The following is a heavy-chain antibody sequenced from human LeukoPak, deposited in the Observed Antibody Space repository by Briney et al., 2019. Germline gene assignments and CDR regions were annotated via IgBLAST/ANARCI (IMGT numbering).Heavy chain of an antibody. CDR2: ISYDGSNK. J-gene: IGHJ4*02. CDR3: AKDLLYYGSGSYYALGY. CDR1: GFTFSSYA. Sequence: GGSLRLSCAASGFTFSSYATHWVRQAPGKGLEWVAVISYDGSNKYYADSVKGRFTISRDNSKNTLYLQMNSLRAEDTAVYYCAKDLLYYGSGSYYALGYWGQGTLVTVSS. D-gene: IGHD3-10*01. V-gene: IGHV3-30*04.